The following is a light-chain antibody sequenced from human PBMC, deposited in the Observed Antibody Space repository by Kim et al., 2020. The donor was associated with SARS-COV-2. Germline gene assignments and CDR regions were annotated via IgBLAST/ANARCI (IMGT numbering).Light chain of an antibody. CDR3: QQSHSTPRT. CDR1: QSISSY. J-gene: IGKJ1*01. CDR2: AAS. V-gene: IGKV1-39*01. Sequence: ESVGDRVTITCRTSQSISSYLNWYQQKPGKDPKFLIYAASNLQSGVPSRFSGSGSGTDFTLTITSLQPEDFATYYCQQSHSTPRTFGQGTKVDIK.